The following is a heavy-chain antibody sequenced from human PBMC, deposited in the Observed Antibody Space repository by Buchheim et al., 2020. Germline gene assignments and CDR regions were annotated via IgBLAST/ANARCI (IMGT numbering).Heavy chain of an antibody. J-gene: IGHJ4*02. Sequence: QVQLVQSGAEVKKPGASVKVSCKASGYTFTSYYMHWARQAPGQGLEWMGIINPSGGSTSYAQKFQGRVTMTRDTSTSTVYMELSSLRSEDTAVYYCARVLTRGYSSSSDLDYWGQGTL. D-gene: IGHD6-6*01. CDR3: ARVLTRGYSSSSDLDY. V-gene: IGHV1-46*01. CDR2: INPSGGST. CDR1: GYTFTSYY.